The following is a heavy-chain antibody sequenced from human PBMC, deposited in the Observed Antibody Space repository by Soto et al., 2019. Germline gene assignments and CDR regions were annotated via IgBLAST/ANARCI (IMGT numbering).Heavy chain of an antibody. Sequence: QVQLVESGGGVVQPGRSLRLSCAASGFTFSSYAMHWVRQAPGKGLEWVADIWNDGNHEYYADSVKGRFTISRDNSKNTLYLQMNSLRGADTAVYYCARGWYSSAKLVTRDFDSWGQGTLVTVSS. J-gene: IGHJ4*02. CDR1: GFTFSSYA. D-gene: IGHD6-19*01. V-gene: IGHV3-33*01. CDR3: ARGWYSSAKLVTRDFDS. CDR2: IWNDGNHE.